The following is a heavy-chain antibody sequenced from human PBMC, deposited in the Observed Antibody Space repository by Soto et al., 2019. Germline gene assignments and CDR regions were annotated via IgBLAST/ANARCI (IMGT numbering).Heavy chain of an antibody. CDR2: ILPILGVA. D-gene: IGHD5-12*01. V-gene: IGHV1-69*02. CDR3: VGGYNDRLDY. Sequence: QVQLVQSGAEVKKPGSSVTVSSKASGGTFSSHTITWVRQAPGQGLDWMGRILPILGVATYAQRFQGGVTFTADKSTGTAYLELSSLTFEDTAVYYCVGGYNDRLDYWGQGTLVTVSS. CDR1: GGTFSSHT. J-gene: IGHJ4*02.